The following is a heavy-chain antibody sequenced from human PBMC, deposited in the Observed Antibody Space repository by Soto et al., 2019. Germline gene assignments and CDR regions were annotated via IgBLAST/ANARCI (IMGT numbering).Heavy chain of an antibody. D-gene: IGHD2-2*01. CDR1: GFTFSSYS. V-gene: IGHV3-23*01. Sequence: GGSLRLSCAASGFTFSSYSMSWVRQVPGKGLEWVSVVSVRGDVTYYADSVKGRFSISRDNPKNTLYLQMSSLRAEDTAVYYCAKAGSGTTRHFALWGRRTLVTVSS. J-gene: IGHJ2*01. CDR3: AKAGSGTTRHFAL. CDR2: VSVRGDVT.